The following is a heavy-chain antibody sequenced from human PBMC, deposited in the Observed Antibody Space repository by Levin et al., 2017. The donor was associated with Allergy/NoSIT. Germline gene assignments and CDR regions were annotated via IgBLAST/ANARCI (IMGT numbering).Heavy chain of an antibody. Sequence: SPTLSLPCNVSGGSISSYYWSWIRQPPGKGLEWIGYIYYSGSTNYNPSLKSRVTISVDTSKNQFSLKLSSVTAADTAVYYCARERGGGPTGRGAFDIWGQGTMVTVSS. V-gene: IGHV4-59*01. CDR3: ARERGGGPTGRGAFDI. CDR1: GGSISSYY. J-gene: IGHJ3*02. D-gene: IGHD2-15*01. CDR2: IYYSGST.